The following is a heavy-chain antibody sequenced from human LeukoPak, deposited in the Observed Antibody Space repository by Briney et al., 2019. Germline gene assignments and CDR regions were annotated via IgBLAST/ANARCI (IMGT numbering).Heavy chain of an antibody. Sequence: SETLSLTCAVYGGSFSTYYWSWIRQSPGKGLEWIAEINHRGDTNYNPYVKSRVTISVDTSKNQFSLKVNSLTAADTAVYYCARGPTISETGYFDYWGQGTLVTVSS. CDR2: INHRGDT. J-gene: IGHJ4*03. V-gene: IGHV4-34*01. CDR1: GGSFSTYY. D-gene: IGHD1-1*01. CDR3: ARGPTISETGYFDY.